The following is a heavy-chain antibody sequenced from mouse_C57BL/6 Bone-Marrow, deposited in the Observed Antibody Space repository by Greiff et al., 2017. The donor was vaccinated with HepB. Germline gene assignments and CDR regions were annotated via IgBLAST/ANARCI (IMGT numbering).Heavy chain of an antibody. CDR1: GYSITSGYY. D-gene: IGHD1-1*01. Sequence: ESGPGLVKPSQSLSLTCSVTGYSITSGYYWNWIRQFPGNKLEWVGYISYDGSNNYNQSLKNRISITRDTSKNQFFLKLNSVTTEDTATYYCAREGHYYGSSPLYWYFDVWGTGTTVTVSS. CDR3: AREGHYYGSSPLYWYFDV. V-gene: IGHV3-6*01. CDR2: ISYDGSN. J-gene: IGHJ1*03.